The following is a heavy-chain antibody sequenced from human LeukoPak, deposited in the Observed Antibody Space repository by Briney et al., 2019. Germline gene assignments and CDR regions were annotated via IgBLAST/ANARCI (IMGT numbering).Heavy chain of an antibody. V-gene: IGHV1-2*02. CDR2: INPNGGGT. CDR1: GYTFTGYY. Sequence: ASVKVSCKASGYTFTGYYMHWVRQAPGRGLEWMGWINPNGGGTNYAQKFQGRVTMTRDTSISTAYMELSRLKSDDAAVYYCARDVDHYDSTGKGLVDFWGQGTMVTVSS. J-gene: IGHJ3*01. D-gene: IGHD3-22*01. CDR3: ARDVDHYDSTGKGLVDF.